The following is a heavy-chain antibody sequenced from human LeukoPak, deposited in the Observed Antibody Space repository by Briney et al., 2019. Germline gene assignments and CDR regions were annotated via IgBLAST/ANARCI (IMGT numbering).Heavy chain of an antibody. CDR2: IYSGGST. V-gene: IGHV3-53*01. CDR1: GFTVSSNS. Sequence: QSGGSLRLSCAASGFTVSSNSMSWVRQAPGKGLEWVSVIYSGGSTYYADSVKGRFTISRDNSKNMLYLQMNSLRAEDTAVYYCARLALYYDYAWGSYTNYYFDYWGQGTLVTVSS. J-gene: IGHJ4*02. CDR3: ARLALYYDYAWGSYTNYYFDY. D-gene: IGHD3-16*01.